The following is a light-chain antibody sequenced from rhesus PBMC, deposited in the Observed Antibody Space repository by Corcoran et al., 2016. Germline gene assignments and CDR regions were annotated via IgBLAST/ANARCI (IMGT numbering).Light chain of an antibody. Sequence: DIQMTQSPSSLSASVGDTVTITCRASQGISSYLNWFQQKPGKAPKLLIYVASSLESGDPSRFSGSGSGTDFTLTISSLQPEDFAVYYCLQHHSFPYSFGQGTKVELK. CDR1: QGISSY. V-gene: IGKV1-28*03. CDR3: LQHHSFPYS. CDR2: VAS. J-gene: IGKJ2*01.